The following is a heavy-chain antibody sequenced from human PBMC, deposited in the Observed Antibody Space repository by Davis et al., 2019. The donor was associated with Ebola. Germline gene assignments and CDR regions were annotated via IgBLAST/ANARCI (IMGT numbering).Heavy chain of an antibody. CDR1: GFTFSDYY. V-gene: IGHV3-7*01. CDR2: IKQDGSEK. J-gene: IGHJ2*01. CDR3: VRDPALVVTGGGWFFGL. Sequence: GESLKISCAASGFTFSDYYMIWIRQAPGKGLEWVANIKQDGSEKYYVDSVKGRFTVSRDNAKNSLYLQMNSLRAEDTAVYYCVRDPALVVTGGGWFFGLWGRGTLVTVSS. D-gene: IGHD2-21*02.